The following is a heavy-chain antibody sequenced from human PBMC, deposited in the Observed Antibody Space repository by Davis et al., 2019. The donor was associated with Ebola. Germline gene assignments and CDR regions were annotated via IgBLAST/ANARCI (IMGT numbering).Heavy chain of an antibody. CDR1: GYTFTSYA. CDR3: ATSVVWNYGMDV. D-gene: IGHD2-21*01. V-gene: IGHV1-3*01. Sequence: ASVKVSCKASGYTFTSYAMHWVRQAPGQRLEWMGWINAGNGNTKYSQKFQGRVTITRDTSASTAYMELSSLRSEDTAVYYCATSVVWNYGMDVWGQGTTVTVSS. J-gene: IGHJ6*02. CDR2: INAGNGNT.